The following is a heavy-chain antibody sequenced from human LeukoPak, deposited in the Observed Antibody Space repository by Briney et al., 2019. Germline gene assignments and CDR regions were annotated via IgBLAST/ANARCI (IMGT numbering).Heavy chain of an antibody. J-gene: IGHJ4*02. V-gene: IGHV3-30*03. CDR3: ATYRQVLLPFES. Sequence: PGGSLRLSCAASGFTFSNYGMNWVRQAPGKGLEWVTLISSDGSKRYYADSVKGRFTISRDSSKNTLYLQMNSLRAEDTAIYYCATYRQVLLPFESWGQGTLVTVSS. CDR1: GFTFSNYG. D-gene: IGHD2-8*02. CDR2: ISSDGSKR.